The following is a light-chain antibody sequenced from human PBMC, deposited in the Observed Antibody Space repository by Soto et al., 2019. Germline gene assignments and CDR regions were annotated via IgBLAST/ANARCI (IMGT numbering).Light chain of an antibody. J-gene: IGLJ1*01. Sequence: QPVLTQPPSVSGAPGQRVIISCTGSSSNIGAGYDVHWYQQLPGTAPRLLIYDNNNRPSGVPARFSVSKSHTSASLAITGLQPEDEADYYCQSYDSSLSGSYVFGTGTKVTVL. CDR3: QSYDSSLSGSYV. CDR1: SSNIGAGYD. CDR2: DNN. V-gene: IGLV1-40*01.